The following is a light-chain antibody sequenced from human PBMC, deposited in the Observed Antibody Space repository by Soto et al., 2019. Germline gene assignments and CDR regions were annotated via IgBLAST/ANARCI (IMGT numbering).Light chain of an antibody. CDR1: SSDIGAYNF. CDR2: DVN. CDR3: ISWTTITTMI. J-gene: IGLJ2*01. Sequence: QSALTQPASVSGSPGQSITISCTGTSSDIGAYNFVSWYQQHPGKAPKLLLYDVNIRPSGVSNRFSGSKSGNTASLTISGLQAEDEADYYCISWTTITTMIFGGGTKLTVL. V-gene: IGLV2-14*03.